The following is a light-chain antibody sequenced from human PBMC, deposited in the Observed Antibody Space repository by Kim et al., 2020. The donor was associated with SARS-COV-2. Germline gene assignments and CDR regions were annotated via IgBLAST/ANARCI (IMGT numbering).Light chain of an antibody. CDR3: QESATFLYT. Sequence: DIQMTQSPSTLSVSVGDRVTITCRASQNIKTYLDWYQLKPGKTPKLLIYGASNIESGVSSRFSGSGSGTEFTLTISSLQPDDFATYYCQESATFLYTFGQGTKLEI. V-gene: IGKV1-5*03. CDR2: GAS. J-gene: IGKJ2*01. CDR1: QNIKTY.